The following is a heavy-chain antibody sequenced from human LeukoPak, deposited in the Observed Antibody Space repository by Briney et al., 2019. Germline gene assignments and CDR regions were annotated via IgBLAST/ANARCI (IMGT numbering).Heavy chain of an antibody. D-gene: IGHD3-10*01. V-gene: IGHV3-23*01. CDR3: AKDLFKYYGSGSYFDY. CDR1: GFTFSSYA. J-gene: IGHJ4*02. CDR2: ISGSGGST. Sequence: GGSLRLSCAASGFTFSSYAMSWVRQAPGKGLEWVSAISGSGGSTYYADSVKGRFTISRDNSKNTLYLQMNSLRAEDTAVYYCAKDLFKYYGSGSYFDYWGQGTLVTVSS.